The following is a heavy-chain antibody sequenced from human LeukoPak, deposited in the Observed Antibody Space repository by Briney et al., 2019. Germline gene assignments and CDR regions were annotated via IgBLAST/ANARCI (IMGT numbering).Heavy chain of an antibody. D-gene: IGHD3-10*01. V-gene: IGHV3-21*01. Sequence: RGSLRLSCAASGFTVSSNYMSWVRQAPGKGLEWVSSISSSSSYIYYADSVKGRFTISRDNAKNSLYLQMNSLRAEDTAVYYCARDGSGSLKFDYWGQGTLVSVSS. CDR3: ARDGSGSLKFDY. J-gene: IGHJ4*02. CDR1: GFTVSSNY. CDR2: ISSSSSYI.